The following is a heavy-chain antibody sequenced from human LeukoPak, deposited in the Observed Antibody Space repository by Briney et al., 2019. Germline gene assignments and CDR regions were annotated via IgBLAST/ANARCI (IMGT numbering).Heavy chain of an antibody. CDR3: TADEWA. D-gene: IGHD1-26*01. Sequence: SGGSLRLSCAASGFTFSNSWMSWVRQAPGKGLEWVGRIETKTDGGTTDYAAPVKGRFTISRDDSKNTLYLQMNSLETEDTAVYYCTADEWAWGQGTLVTVPS. CDR2: IETKTDGGTT. V-gene: IGHV3-15*04. CDR1: GFTFSNSW. J-gene: IGHJ5*02.